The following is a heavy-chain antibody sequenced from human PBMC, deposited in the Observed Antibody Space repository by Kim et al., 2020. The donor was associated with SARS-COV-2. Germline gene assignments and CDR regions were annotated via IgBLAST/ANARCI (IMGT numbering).Heavy chain of an antibody. CDR3: AKTGSCSAYYPGY. D-gene: IGHD3-22*01. V-gene: IGHV3-23*03. Sequence: GGSLRLSCAASGFTFSSYAMTWVRQAPGKGLEWVSLIFGGGSSTYYADSVKGRFTISRDNSKNTLYLQMNSLRAEDTAVYYCAKTGSCSAYYPGYWGQGTLVTVSS. J-gene: IGHJ4*02. CDR1: GFTFSSYA. CDR2: IFGGGSST.